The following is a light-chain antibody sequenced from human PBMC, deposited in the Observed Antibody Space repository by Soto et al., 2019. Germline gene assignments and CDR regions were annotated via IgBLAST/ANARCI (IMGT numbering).Light chain of an antibody. CDR1: QGIRND. V-gene: IGKV1-6*01. Sequence: AIQMTQSPSSLSASVGGRVTITCRASQGIRNDLGWYQQKPGTAPKLLIYAASNLQSGVPSRFSASGSGTDFTLTISTLQPEDFATYYCLQDYRYPRTFGQGTKLEMK. CDR3: LQDYRYPRT. J-gene: IGKJ2*01. CDR2: AAS.